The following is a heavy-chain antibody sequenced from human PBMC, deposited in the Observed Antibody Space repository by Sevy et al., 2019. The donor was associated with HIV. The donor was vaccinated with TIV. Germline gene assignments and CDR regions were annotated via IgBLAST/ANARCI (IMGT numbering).Heavy chain of an antibody. J-gene: IGHJ4*01. CDR1: GFTFSSYT. CDR2: IRGGADNT. Sequence: GGSLRLSCAASGFTFSSYTMNWVRQAPGKGLEWVSTIRGGADNTYYADSVKGRFTISRDNSKYTLYLQMSSLRDEDTALYFCAKDRGGTGWPVFDYWGHGTLVTVSS. CDR3: AKDRGGTGWPVFDY. D-gene: IGHD6-19*01. V-gene: IGHV3-23*01.